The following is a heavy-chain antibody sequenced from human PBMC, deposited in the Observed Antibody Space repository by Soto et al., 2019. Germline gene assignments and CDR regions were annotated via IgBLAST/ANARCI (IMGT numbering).Heavy chain of an antibody. J-gene: IGHJ4*02. CDR2: IYYSGST. Sequence: QVQLQESGPGLVKPSQTLSLTCTVSGGSISSGGYYWSWIRQHPGKVLEWIGYIYYSGSTYYNPSLMSRVTISVDTSKNQFYLKLSSVTAADTAVYYCARGTYYYDSSGLVQYYFDYWGQGTLVTVSS. V-gene: IGHV4-31*03. CDR1: GGSISSGGYY. CDR3: ARGTYYYDSSGLVQYYFDY. D-gene: IGHD3-22*01.